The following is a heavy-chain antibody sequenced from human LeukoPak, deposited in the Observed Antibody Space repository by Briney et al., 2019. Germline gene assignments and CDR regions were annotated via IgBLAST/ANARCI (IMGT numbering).Heavy chain of an antibody. D-gene: IGHD1-14*01. Sequence: PSETLSLTCAVYGGSFSGYYWSWIRQPPGKGLEWIGEINHSGSTNYNPSLKSRVTISVDTSKNQFSLKLSSVTAADTAVYYCARSAEARGDYWGQGTLVTVSS. CDR2: INHSGST. CDR1: GGSFSGYY. CDR3: ARSAEARGDY. V-gene: IGHV4-34*01. J-gene: IGHJ4*02.